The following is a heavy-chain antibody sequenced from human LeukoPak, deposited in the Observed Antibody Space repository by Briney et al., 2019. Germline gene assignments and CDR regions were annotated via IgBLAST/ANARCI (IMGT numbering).Heavy chain of an antibody. V-gene: IGHV3-9*01. Sequence: GRSLRLSCAASGFTFNDYAMHWVRQAPGKGLDWVSGIFGKNGAKGHADSVKGRFTISRDNANNSLYLQINSLRPDDTALYYCTYDNSPGGLEYWGQGTLVTVSS. D-gene: IGHD2-8*02. CDR2: IFGKNGAK. CDR3: TYDNSPGGLEY. CDR1: GFTFNDYA. J-gene: IGHJ4*02.